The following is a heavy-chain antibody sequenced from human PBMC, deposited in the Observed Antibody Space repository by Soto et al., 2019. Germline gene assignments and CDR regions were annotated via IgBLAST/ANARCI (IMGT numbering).Heavy chain of an antibody. J-gene: IGHJ4*02. CDR2: IIPICGTS. V-gene: IGHV1-69*13. Sequence: SVKVSCKSSLGTFSSYAIILVRQSPLQCLEWMVGIIPICGTSXXXXXXQXRFTXTXXXXXSTAYMEXSSLRSEDTAVYYCAYESSLWGQGTLVTVSS. D-gene: IGHD3-10*01. CDR1: LGTFSSYA. CDR3: AYESSL.